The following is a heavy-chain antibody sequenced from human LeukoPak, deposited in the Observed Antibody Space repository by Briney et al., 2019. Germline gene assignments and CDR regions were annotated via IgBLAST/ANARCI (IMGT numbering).Heavy chain of an antibody. CDR2: IYRSGST. V-gene: IGHV4-38-2*02. J-gene: IGHJ4*02. CDR1: GYSTNSGYY. Sequence: SETLSLTCTVSGYSTNSGYYWAWIRQPPGKGLEWIGSIYRSGSTNYNPSLKSRVTISVDTSKNQFSLKLSSVTAADTAVYYCARGRGYYGSGSYYRANLNLYYFDYWGQGTLVTVSS. CDR3: ARGRGYYGSGSYYRANLNLYYFDY. D-gene: IGHD3-10*01.